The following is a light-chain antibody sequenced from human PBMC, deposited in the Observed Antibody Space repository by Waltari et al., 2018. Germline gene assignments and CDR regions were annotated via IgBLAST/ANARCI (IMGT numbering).Light chain of an antibody. V-gene: IGKV3-11*01. CDR2: DAS. Sequence: VVTQSPATLSLSPGDRATLSCRVSPRMLSYLVWYQHKSGQTPRLLIYDASKRATGVPARFSGSGSGTDFTLTISSLEPEDFAVYYCQLRGNPFTFGQGTKLEFK. J-gene: IGKJ2*01. CDR3: QLRGNPFT. CDR1: PRMLSY.